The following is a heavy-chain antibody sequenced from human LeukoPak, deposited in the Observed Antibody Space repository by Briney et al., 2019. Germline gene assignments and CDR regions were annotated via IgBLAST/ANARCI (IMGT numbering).Heavy chain of an antibody. Sequence: GGSLRLSCAASGFTVSDNYMTWVRQAPGKGLEWVSSIYSAGATHYAESVKGRFTISRDNSKNTLYLQMNSLRAEDTAVYYCAKDRGYSGGYYSDYWGQGTLVTVSS. CDR3: AKDRGYSGGYYSDY. J-gene: IGHJ4*02. CDR1: GFTVSDNY. CDR2: IYSAGAT. V-gene: IGHV3-66*02. D-gene: IGHD1-26*01.